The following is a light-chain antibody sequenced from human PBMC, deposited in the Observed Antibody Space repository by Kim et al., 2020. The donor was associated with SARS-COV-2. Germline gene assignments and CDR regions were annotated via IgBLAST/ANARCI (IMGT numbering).Light chain of an antibody. CDR3: QQYGSSPRT. Sequence: EIVLTQSPGTLSLSPGERATLSCRASQSVSSSYLAWYQQKPGQAPRLLIYDASSTATGIPDRFSGSGSGTDFILTISRLEPEDVAVYYCQQYGSSPRTFGQGTKVDIK. V-gene: IGKV3-20*01. CDR2: DAS. J-gene: IGKJ1*01. CDR1: QSVSSSY.